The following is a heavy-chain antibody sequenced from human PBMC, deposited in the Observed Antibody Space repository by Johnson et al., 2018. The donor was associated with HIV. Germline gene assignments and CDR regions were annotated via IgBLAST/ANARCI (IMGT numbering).Heavy chain of an antibody. CDR2: INGDGSRS. V-gene: IGHV3-74*01. D-gene: IGHD3-10*01. CDR1: GFTFNNYW. CDR3: TTDRGGSSDAFDI. Sequence: VQLVESGGGLVKPGGSLRLSCAASGFTFNNYWMQWVSQAPGKGLVWVSRINGDGSRSTYADSVKGRFTISRDDSKNTLYLQMNSLKTEDTAVYYCTTDRGGSSDAFDIWGQGTMVTVSS. J-gene: IGHJ3*02.